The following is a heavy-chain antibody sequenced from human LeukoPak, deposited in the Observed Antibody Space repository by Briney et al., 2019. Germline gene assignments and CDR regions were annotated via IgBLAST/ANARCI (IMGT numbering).Heavy chain of an antibody. J-gene: IGHJ6*02. CDR2: IYYSGST. D-gene: IGHD1-26*01. CDR1: GGSISSGGYY. Sequence: SQTLSLTCTVSGGSISSGGYYWSWIRQHPGKGLEWIGYIYYSGSTYYNPSLKSRVTISVDTSKNQFSLKLSSVTAADTAVYYCARDQTLSSSHYSDSYYYYGMDVWGQGTTVTVSS. CDR3: ARDQTLSSSHYSDSYYYYGMDV. V-gene: IGHV4-31*03.